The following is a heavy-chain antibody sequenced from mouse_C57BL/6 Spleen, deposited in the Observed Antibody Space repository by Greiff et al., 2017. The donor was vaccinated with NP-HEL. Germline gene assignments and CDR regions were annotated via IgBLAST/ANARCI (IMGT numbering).Heavy chain of an antibody. CDR1: GYTFTSYW. Sequence: QVQLQQSGAELVKPGASVKLSCKASGYTFTSYWMHWVKQRPGQGLEWIGMIHPNSGSTNYNEKFKSKATLTVDKSSSTAYMQLSSLTSEDSAVYYCAGYDGSSLDYWGQGTTLTGSS. CDR3: AGYDGSSLDY. D-gene: IGHD1-1*01. CDR2: IHPNSGST. V-gene: IGHV1-64*01. J-gene: IGHJ2*01.